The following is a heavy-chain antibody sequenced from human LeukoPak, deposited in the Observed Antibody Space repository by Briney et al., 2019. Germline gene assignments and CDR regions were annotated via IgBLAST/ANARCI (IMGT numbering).Heavy chain of an antibody. CDR3: AGGLRFLEWFPLDY. V-gene: IGHV4-34*01. D-gene: IGHD3-3*01. CDR2: INHSGST. CDR1: GGTFSGYY. Sequence: SETLSLTCAVYGGTFSGYYWSWIRQPPGKGLEWIGEINHSGSTNYNPSLKSRVTISVDTSKNEFSLNLSSVTAADTAVYYCAGGLRFLEWFPLDYWGQGTLVTVSS. J-gene: IGHJ4*02.